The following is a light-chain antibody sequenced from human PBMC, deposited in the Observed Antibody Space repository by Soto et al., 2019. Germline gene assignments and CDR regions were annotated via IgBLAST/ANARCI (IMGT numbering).Light chain of an antibody. Sequence: DIQLTQSPSFLSASVGDRVTITCRTSQDISSFLAWYQQKPGKAPNLLIYGASTLQSGVPSRFSGSGSGTEFILTISSLQPEDFATYYCQQLNSYPHFGQGTRLDIK. J-gene: IGKJ5*01. V-gene: IGKV1-9*01. CDR1: QDISSF. CDR3: QQLNSYPH. CDR2: GAS.